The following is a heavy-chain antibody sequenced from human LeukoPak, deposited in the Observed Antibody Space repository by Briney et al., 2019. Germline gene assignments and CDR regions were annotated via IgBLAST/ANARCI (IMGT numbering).Heavy chain of an antibody. Sequence: ASVKVSCKASGGTFSSYAISWVRQAPGQGLEWMGWINPNSGGTNYAQKFQGRVTITRDTSISTAYMELSRLRSDDTAVYYCARDFDYYDSSGYLFYWGQGTLVTVSS. CDR1: GGTFSSYA. J-gene: IGHJ4*02. D-gene: IGHD3-22*01. CDR2: INPNSGGT. CDR3: ARDFDYYDSSGYLFY. V-gene: IGHV1-2*02.